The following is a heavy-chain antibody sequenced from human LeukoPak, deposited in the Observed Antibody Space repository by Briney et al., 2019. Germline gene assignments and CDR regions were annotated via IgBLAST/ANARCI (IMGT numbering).Heavy chain of an antibody. CDR2: IYYSGST. J-gene: IGHJ5*02. Sequence: SETLSLTCTVSGGSISSYYWSWIRQPPGKGLEWIGYIYYSGSTNYNPSLKSRVTISVDTSKNQFSLKLSSVTAADTAVYYCARLSRYDNWFDPWGQGTLVTVFS. CDR3: ARLSRYDNWFDP. CDR1: GGSISSYY. D-gene: IGHD5-12*01. V-gene: IGHV4-59*08.